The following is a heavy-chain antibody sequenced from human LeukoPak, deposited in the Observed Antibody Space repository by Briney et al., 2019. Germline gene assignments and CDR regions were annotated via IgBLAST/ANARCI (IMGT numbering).Heavy chain of an antibody. CDR3: ASSPRMSRSSWHAPWDY. V-gene: IGHV4-34*01. D-gene: IGHD6-13*01. CDR1: GGSFSGYY. Sequence: SETLSLTCAVYGGSFSGYYWSWIRQPPGKGLEWIGEINHSGSTNYNPSLKSRVTISVDTSKNQFSLKLSSVTAADTAVYYCASSPRMSRSSWHAPWDYWGQGTLVTVSS. CDR2: INHSGST. J-gene: IGHJ4*02.